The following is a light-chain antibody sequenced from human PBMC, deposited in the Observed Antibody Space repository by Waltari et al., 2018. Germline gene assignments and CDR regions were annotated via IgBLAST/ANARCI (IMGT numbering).Light chain of an antibody. CDR3: QQSYNTPWT. V-gene: IGKV1-39*01. CDR2: AAS. CDR1: RTASDF. Sequence: DIQMTQSPSSLAASVGDRVTITCRASRTASDFLNWYQQKPGSAPKLLIYAASTLQSGVPSRFKGSGSGTEFTLTINRLQPEDFATYYGQQSYNTPWTFGQGTRVEIK. J-gene: IGKJ1*01.